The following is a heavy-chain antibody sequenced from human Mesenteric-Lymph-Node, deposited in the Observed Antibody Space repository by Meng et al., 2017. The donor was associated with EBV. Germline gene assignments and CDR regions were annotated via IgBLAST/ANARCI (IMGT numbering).Heavy chain of an antibody. CDR1: GFIVNSNY. CDR2: IYRGGTT. J-gene: IGHJ4*02. D-gene: IGHD3-10*01. CDR3: ATPYLRLDY. V-gene: IGHV3-53*01. Sequence: EGQLVESGGGLIQPGASLRLSCAASGFIVNSNYMSWVRQAPGKGLEWVAVIYRGGTTHYADSVKGRFTISRDDSKNTLYLQMNGLRAEDTAVYYCATPYLRLDYWGRGTLVTVSS.